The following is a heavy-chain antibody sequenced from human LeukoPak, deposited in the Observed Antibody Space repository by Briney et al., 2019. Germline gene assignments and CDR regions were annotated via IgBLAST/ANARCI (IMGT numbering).Heavy chain of an antibody. D-gene: IGHD6-13*01. CDR1: GYNFTTYW. Sequence: GESLKISCEGSGYNFTTYWIGWVRQMPGKGLEWMGIIYPGDSDTRYSPSFQGQVTISADKSISTAYLQWSSLKASDTAMYYCARGGSSSWDPDDYFDYWGQGTLVTVSS. CDR2: IYPGDSDT. CDR3: ARGGSSSWDPDDYFDY. J-gene: IGHJ4*02. V-gene: IGHV5-51*01.